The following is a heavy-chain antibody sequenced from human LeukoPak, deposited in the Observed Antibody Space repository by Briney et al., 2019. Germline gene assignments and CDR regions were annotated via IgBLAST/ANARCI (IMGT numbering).Heavy chain of an antibody. Sequence: PGGSLRLSCAASGFTFSSYGMHWVRQAPGKGLEWVAVISYDGSNKYYADSVKGRFTISRDNSKNTLYLQMNSLRDEDTAGYYCGKRKRGITFGGVIVNDAFDIWGQGTMVTVSS. D-gene: IGHD3-16*02. V-gene: IGHV3-30*18. CDR3: GKRKRGITFGGVIVNDAFDI. J-gene: IGHJ3*02. CDR1: GFTFSSYG. CDR2: ISYDGSNK.